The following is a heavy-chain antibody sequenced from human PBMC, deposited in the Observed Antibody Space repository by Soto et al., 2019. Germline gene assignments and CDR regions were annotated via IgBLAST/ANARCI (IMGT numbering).Heavy chain of an antibody. CDR2: IYYSGST. V-gene: IGHV4-31*03. J-gene: IGHJ1*01. CDR3: ARVPNTAMVQRYFQH. D-gene: IGHD5-18*01. CDR1: GGSISSGGYY. Sequence: SETLSLTCTVSGGSISSGGYYWSWIRQRPGKGLEWIGYIYYSGSTYYNPSLKSRVTISVDTSKNQFSLKLSSVTAADTAVYYCARVPNTAMVQRYFQHWGQGTLVTVSS.